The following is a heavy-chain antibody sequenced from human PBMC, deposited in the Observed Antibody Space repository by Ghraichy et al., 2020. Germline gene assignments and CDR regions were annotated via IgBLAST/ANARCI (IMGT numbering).Heavy chain of an antibody. J-gene: IGHJ6*02. D-gene: IGHD6-13*01. V-gene: IGHV3-33*01. CDR2: IWYDGSNK. Sequence: GGSLRLSCAASGFTFSSYGMHWVRQAPGKGLEWVAVIWYDGSNKYYADSVKGRFTISRDNSKNTLYLQMNSLRAEDTAVYYCARASSSWYRMDVWGQGTTVTVSS. CDR3: ARASSSWYRMDV. CDR1: GFTFSSYG.